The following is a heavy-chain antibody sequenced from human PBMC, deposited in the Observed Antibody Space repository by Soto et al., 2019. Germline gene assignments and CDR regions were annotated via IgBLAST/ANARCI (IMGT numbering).Heavy chain of an antibody. CDR3: ARTLWYSSGSDWFDP. D-gene: IGHD6-19*01. Sequence: NPSETLSLTCAASGCSISSSNWWSWVRQPPGKGLEWIGEIYHSGSTNYNPSLKSRVTISVDTSKNQFSLKLSSVTAADTAVYYCARTLWYSSGSDWFDPWGQGTLVTVSS. CDR1: GCSISSSNW. CDR2: IYHSGST. J-gene: IGHJ5*02. V-gene: IGHV4-4*02.